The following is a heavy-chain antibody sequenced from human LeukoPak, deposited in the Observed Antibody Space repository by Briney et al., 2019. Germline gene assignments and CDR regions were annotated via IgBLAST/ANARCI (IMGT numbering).Heavy chain of an antibody. CDR2: IYYSGST. Sequence: PSETLSLTCTVSGGSISSYYWSWIRQPPGKGLEWIGYIYYSGSTNYNPSLKSRVTISVDTSKNQFSLKLRSVNAADTAMYYCARDLRGTSAMDVWGKGTTVTVPS. CDR3: ARDLRGTSAMDV. CDR1: GGSISSYY. J-gene: IGHJ6*03. D-gene: IGHD2-2*01. V-gene: IGHV4-59*01.